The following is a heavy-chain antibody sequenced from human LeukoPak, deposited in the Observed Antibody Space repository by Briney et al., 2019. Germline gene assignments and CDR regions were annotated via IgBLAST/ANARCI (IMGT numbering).Heavy chain of an antibody. D-gene: IGHD6-13*01. V-gene: IGHV1-2*02. CDR3: ARGGGMAAAGFDY. Sequence: ASVKVSCKASGYTFTGYYMHWVRQAPGQGLEWMGWINPNSGGTNYAQKFQGRVTMTRDTSISTAYMELSSLRSEDTAVYYCARGGGMAAAGFDYWGQGTLVTVSS. CDR1: GYTFTGYY. CDR2: INPNSGGT. J-gene: IGHJ4*02.